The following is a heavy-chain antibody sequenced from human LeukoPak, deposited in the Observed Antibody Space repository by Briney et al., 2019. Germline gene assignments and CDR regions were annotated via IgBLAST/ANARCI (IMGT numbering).Heavy chain of an antibody. Sequence: ASVKVSCKASGGTFSRNAINWVRQAPGQGLEWMGRIIPIFGTANYALKFQGRVTITTDESTSIAYMELSSLRSADTAVSYCARDKGYYYDSSDLDYWGQGTLVTVSS. J-gene: IGHJ4*02. CDR3: ARDKGYYYDSSDLDY. D-gene: IGHD3-22*01. CDR2: IIPIFGTA. V-gene: IGHV1-69*05. CDR1: GGTFSRNA.